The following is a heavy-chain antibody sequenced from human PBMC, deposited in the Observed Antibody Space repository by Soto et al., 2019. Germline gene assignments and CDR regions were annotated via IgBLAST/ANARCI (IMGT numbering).Heavy chain of an antibody. V-gene: IGHV4-34*01. CDR3: ARDSGYDDYYYYYGMDV. J-gene: IGHJ6*02. CDR2: IYYSGST. D-gene: IGHD5-12*01. Sequence: SETLSLTCSVYGESFSGYYWSWIRQPPGKGQERIGDIYYSGSTYYNPSLKSRVTISVDTSKNQFSLKLSSVTAEDTAFYYCARDSGYDDYYYYYGMDVWGQGTTVTVSS. CDR1: GESFSGYY.